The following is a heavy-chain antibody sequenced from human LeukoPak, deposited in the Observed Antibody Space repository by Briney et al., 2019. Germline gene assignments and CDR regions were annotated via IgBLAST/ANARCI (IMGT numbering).Heavy chain of an antibody. CDR1: GFTFSSYD. CDR2: IGTAGDT. V-gene: IGHV3-13*01. Sequence: GGSLRLSCAASGFTFSSYDMHWVRQATGKGLEWVSAIGTAGDTYYPGSVKGRFTISRENAKNPLYLQMNSLRAGDTAVYYCARGRIAARYYYYYGMDVWGQGTTVTVSS. D-gene: IGHD6-6*01. J-gene: IGHJ6*02. CDR3: ARGRIAARYYYYYGMDV.